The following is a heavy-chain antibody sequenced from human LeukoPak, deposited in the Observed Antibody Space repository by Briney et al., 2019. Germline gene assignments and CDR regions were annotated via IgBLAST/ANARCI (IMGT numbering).Heavy chain of an antibody. V-gene: IGHV1-2*02. CDR2: INPNSGGT. D-gene: IGHD6-13*01. CDR3: ARSEAAVYGMDV. Sequence: ASVKVSCKASGYTFTGYYMHWVRQAPGQGLEWMGWINPNSGGTNYAQKFQGRVTMTRDTSISTVYMELSRLRSDDTAVYYCARSEAAVYGMDVWGQGTTVTVAS. CDR1: GYTFTGYY. J-gene: IGHJ6*02.